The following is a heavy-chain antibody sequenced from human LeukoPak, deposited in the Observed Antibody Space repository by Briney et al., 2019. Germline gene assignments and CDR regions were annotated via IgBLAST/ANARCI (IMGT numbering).Heavy chain of an antibody. CDR2: IIPIFGTA. Sequence: SVKVSCKASGGTFSSYAISWVRQAPGQGLEWMGGIIPIFGTANYAQKFQGRVTITADESTSAAYMELSSLRSEDTAVYYCARGTPYSSSYYYYGMDVWGQGTTVTVSS. CDR1: GGTFSSYA. J-gene: IGHJ6*02. D-gene: IGHD6-6*01. CDR3: ARGTPYSSSYYYYGMDV. V-gene: IGHV1-69*13.